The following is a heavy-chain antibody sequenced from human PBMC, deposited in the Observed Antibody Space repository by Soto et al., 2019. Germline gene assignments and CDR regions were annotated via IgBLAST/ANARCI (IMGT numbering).Heavy chain of an antibody. CDR2: IYPGDSDT. V-gene: IGHV5-51*01. D-gene: IGHD6-13*01. CDR1: GYSFTSYW. J-gene: IGHJ6*02. CDR3: ARTAAAGKYYYAMGV. Sequence: KVSCKASGYSFTSYWIGWVRQMPGKGLECMGIIYPGDSDTRYSPSFQGQVTISADKSISTAYLQWSSLKASDTAMYYCARTAAAGKYYYAMGVWGQGTTVTVSS.